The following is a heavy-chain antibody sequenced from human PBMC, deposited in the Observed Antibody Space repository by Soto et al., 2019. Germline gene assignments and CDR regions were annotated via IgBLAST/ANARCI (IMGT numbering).Heavy chain of an antibody. CDR2: IIPIFGTT. Sequence: QVQLVQSGAEVKKPGSSVKVSCKTSGDIFSGYSISWVRQAPGQGLEWMGGIIPIFGTTNYAQRFHGRVRITADKSTSTVYTELYSLKSEDTAVYYCARDLGSGYDPGDYWGQGTLVTVSS. V-gene: IGHV1-69*14. D-gene: IGHD5-12*01. CDR1: GDIFSGYS. J-gene: IGHJ4*02. CDR3: ARDLGSGYDPGDY.